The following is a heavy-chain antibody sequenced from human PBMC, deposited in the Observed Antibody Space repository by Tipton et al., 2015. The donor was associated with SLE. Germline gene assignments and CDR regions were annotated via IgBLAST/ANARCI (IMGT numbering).Heavy chain of an antibody. J-gene: IGHJ3*02. D-gene: IGHD3-3*01. CDR2: IYYSGGT. CDR3: AREGSITIFGVVTHDAFDI. Sequence: TLSLTCSVSGGSISSYYWSWIRQPPGKGLEWIGYIYYSGGTKYNPSLKSRVTISVDTSKNHFSLKVNSVTAADTAVYYCAREGSITIFGVVTHDAFDIWGQGTMVTVSS. V-gene: IGHV4-59*01. CDR1: GGSISSYY.